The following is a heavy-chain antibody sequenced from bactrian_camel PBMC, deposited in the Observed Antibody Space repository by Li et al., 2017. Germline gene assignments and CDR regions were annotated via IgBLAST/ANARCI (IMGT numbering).Heavy chain of an antibody. V-gene: IGHV3S55*01. CDR3: AADSSSWYHYYY. J-gene: IGHJ4*01. Sequence: HVQLVESGGGSVQAGGSLRLSCTVSGLTQDASDMTLAWYRQAPGNQCELVSTISGDGATYYLDSVKGRFTISKDVAKNTLYLQMNSLKSDGTAMYFCAADSSSWYHYYYWGRGTQVTVS. CDR2: ISGDGAT. D-gene: IGHD6*01. CDR1: GLTQDASD.